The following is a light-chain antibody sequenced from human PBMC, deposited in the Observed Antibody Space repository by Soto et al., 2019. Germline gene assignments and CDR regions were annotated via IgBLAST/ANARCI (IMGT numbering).Light chain of an antibody. CDR3: SSLTSSSTYV. CDR2: DIS. CDR1: STDVGVYKF. V-gene: IGLV2-14*01. Sequence: QSALTQPASVSGSPGQSIAISCSGTSTDVGVYKFVSWYQQHPGKVPKLMIYDISNRPSGVSSRFSGSKSGNTASLTISGLQAEDEADYYCSSLTSSSTYVFGTGTKVTVL. J-gene: IGLJ1*01.